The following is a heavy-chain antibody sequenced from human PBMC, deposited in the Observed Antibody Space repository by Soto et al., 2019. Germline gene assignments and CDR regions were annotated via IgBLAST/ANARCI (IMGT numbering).Heavy chain of an antibody. V-gene: IGHV4-31*03. CDR3: GRGGGDGSGSYYNY. J-gene: IGHJ4*02. CDR2: IYYSGST. D-gene: IGHD3-10*01. CDR1: GGSISSGGYY. Sequence: QVQLQESGPGLVKPSQTLSLTCTVSGGSISSGGYYWSWIRQHPGKGLEWIGYIYYSGSTYYNPSLKSRVPLAVAPAKNPCSLKVSSVPAAGTAVYDCGRGGGDGSGSYYNYWGQGTLVTVSS.